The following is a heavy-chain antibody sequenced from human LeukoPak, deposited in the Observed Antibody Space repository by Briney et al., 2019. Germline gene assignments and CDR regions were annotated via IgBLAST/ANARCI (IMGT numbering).Heavy chain of an antibody. CDR3: AKVRAHSSSWFDY. CDR1: GFTFTTYA. D-gene: IGHD6-13*01. J-gene: IGHJ4*02. Sequence: PGGSLRLSCAASGFTFTTYAMNWVRQAPGKGLEWVSAISPSGRTTDYADSVKGRFTISRDNSKNTLYLQMNSLRAEDTAVYYCAKVRAHSSSWFDYWAREPWSPSPQ. CDR2: ISPSGRTT. V-gene: IGHV3-23*01.